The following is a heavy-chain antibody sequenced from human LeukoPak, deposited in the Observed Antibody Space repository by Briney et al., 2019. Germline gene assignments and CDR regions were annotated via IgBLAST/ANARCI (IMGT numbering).Heavy chain of an antibody. CDR3: ATDSGSYYRAY. CDR2: ISSSSNYI. V-gene: IGHV3-21*01. J-gene: IGHJ4*02. Sequence: GGSLRLSCAASGFTFSSYAMSWVRQAPGKGLEWVSSISSSSNYIYYADSVKGRFTISRDNAKNSLYLQMNSLRAEDTAVYYCATDSGSYYRAYWGQGTLVTVSS. CDR1: GFTFSSYA. D-gene: IGHD1-26*01.